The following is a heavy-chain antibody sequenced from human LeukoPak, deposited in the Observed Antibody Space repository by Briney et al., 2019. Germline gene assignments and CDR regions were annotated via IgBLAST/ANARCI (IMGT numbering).Heavy chain of an antibody. V-gene: IGHV3-7*01. Sequence: GGSLRLSCVASGFTFNSYWMSWVRHAPGKGLAWVANIKQDLSEKYYADSVKGRFTISRDNTKNSLYLEMNSLRAEDTAVYYCARLRFDPRADRHFDCWGQGALVTVSS. CDR3: ARLRFDPRADRHFDC. J-gene: IGHJ4*02. CDR1: GFTFNSYW. CDR2: IKQDLSEK. D-gene: IGHD3-3*01.